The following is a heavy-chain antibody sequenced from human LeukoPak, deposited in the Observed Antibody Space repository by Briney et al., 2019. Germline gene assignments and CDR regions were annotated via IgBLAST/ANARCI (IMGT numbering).Heavy chain of an antibody. Sequence: ASVKVSCKASGYTFTSYGFTWVRQAPGQGLEWMGWISGYNGNTNYAQKLQGRVTMTTDTSTSTAYMELSTLRSEDTAVYYCARGGGGDAFDIWGQGTMVTVSS. J-gene: IGHJ3*02. D-gene: IGHD3-10*01. CDR3: ARGGGGDAFDI. V-gene: IGHV1-18*01. CDR1: GYTFTSYG. CDR2: ISGYNGNT.